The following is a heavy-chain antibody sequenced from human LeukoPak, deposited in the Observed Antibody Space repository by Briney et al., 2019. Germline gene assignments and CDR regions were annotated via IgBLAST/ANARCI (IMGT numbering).Heavy chain of an antibody. D-gene: IGHD1-26*01. J-gene: IGHJ4*02. Sequence: QPGGSLRLSCAASGFTFGSHWMHWVRRALGKGLVWVSGISSDGSRPRYADSVNGRFTISRDNAKNTLYLQMNSLRAEDTAVYFCVRDGQGSTPLDYWGQGTLVTVSS. CDR2: ISSDGSRP. V-gene: IGHV3-74*01. CDR3: VRDGQGSTPLDY. CDR1: GFTFGSHW.